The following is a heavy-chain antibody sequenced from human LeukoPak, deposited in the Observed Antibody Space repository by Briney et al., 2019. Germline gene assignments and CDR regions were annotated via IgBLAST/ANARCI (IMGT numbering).Heavy chain of an antibody. CDR2: INHSGST. Sequence: NPSETLSLTCAVYGGSFSGYYWSWIRQPPGKGLEWTGEINHSGSTNYNPSLKSRVTISVDTSKNQFSLKLSSVTAADTAVYYCASAPNYYDSSGYYEDYWGQGTLVTVSS. CDR3: ASAPNYYDSSGYYEDY. CDR1: GGSFSGYY. J-gene: IGHJ4*02. D-gene: IGHD3-22*01. V-gene: IGHV4-34*01.